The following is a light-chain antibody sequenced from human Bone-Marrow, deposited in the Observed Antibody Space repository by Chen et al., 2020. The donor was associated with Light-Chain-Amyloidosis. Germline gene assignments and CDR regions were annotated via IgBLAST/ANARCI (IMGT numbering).Light chain of an antibody. V-gene: IGKV3-11*01. J-gene: IGKJ4*01. CDR2: DTS. Sequence: EIVVTQSPATLSLSPGERATLSCRVSQSVGTYLGWYQQKPGQAPRLVISDTSNRATGIPARFSGRGSETDFTLTISGLEPEDFAVYYCHQRRSWPLTFGGGIKVE. CDR3: HQRRSWPLT. CDR1: QSVGTY.